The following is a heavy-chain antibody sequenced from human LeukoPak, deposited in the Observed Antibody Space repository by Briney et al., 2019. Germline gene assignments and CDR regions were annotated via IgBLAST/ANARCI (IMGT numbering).Heavy chain of an antibody. V-gene: IGHV3-48*03. D-gene: IGHD4-17*01. J-gene: IGHJ4*02. CDR1: GFTFSSYE. CDR3: AIGYDYGDYEGLDY. CDR2: ISSSGSTI. Sequence: GGSLRLSRAASGFTFSSYEMNWVRQAPGKGLEWVSYISSSGSTIYYADSVKGRFTISRDNAKNSLYLQMNSLRAEDTAVYYCAIGYDYGDYEGLDYWGQGTLVTVSS.